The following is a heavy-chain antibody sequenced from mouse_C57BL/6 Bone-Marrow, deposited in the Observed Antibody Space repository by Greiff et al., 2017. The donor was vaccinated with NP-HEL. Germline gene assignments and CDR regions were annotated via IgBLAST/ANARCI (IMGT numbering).Heavy chain of an antibody. D-gene: IGHD1-1*01. CDR1: GYTFTDYE. J-gene: IGHJ1*03. V-gene: IGHV1-15*01. CDR3: TRRGIYYYGSSPHSYFYV. CDR2: IDPETGGT. Sequence: QVHVKQSGAELVRPGASVTLSCKASGYTFTDYEMHWVKQTPVHGLEWIGAIDPETGGTAYNQKFKGKAILTADKSSRTAYMELRSLTSVDSAVYYCTRRGIYYYGSSPHSYFYVWGTGTTVTVSS.